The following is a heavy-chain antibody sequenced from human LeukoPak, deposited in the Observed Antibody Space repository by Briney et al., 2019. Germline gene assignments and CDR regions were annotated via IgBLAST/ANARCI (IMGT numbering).Heavy chain of an antibody. V-gene: IGHV3-30*02. J-gene: IGHJ4*02. Sequence: GGSLRLSCAASAFTFSRYGMHWVRQASGEGLEWVAFIRYDGSNKYYADSVKGRFTISRDNSKNTLYLQMNSLRAEDTAVYYCAKDRGIAAADYYFDYWGQGTLVTVSS. CDR2: IRYDGSNK. CDR1: AFTFSRYG. D-gene: IGHD6-13*01. CDR3: AKDRGIAAADYYFDY.